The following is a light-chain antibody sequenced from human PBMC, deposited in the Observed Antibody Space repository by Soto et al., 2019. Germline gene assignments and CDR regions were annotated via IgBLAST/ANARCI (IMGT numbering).Light chain of an antibody. CDR1: SSDVGGSGL. J-gene: IGLJ3*02. CDR3: ESWDDTLKGHV. Sequence: QSALTQPASVSGSPGQSITISCTGTSSDVGGSGLVSWYQFHPGKAPKLLIFEGFKRPSGVSNRFSGSKSGSTASLAISGLQSEDEADYYCESWDDTLKGHVFGGGTQLTVL. CDR2: EGF. V-gene: IGLV2-14*02.